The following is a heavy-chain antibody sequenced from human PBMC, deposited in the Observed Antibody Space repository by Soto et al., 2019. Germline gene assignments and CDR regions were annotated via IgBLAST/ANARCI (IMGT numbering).Heavy chain of an antibody. V-gene: IGHV3-23*01. Sequence: GGSLRLSCAASGFTFSSYAMSWVRQAPGKGLEWVSAISGSGGSTYYADSVKGRFTISRDNSKNTLYLQMNSLRAEDTAVYYCAKDRSVTMIVMGAFDIWGQGTMVTVSS. CDR1: GFTFSSYA. CDR2: ISGSGGST. CDR3: AKDRSVTMIVMGAFDI. D-gene: IGHD3-22*01. J-gene: IGHJ3*02.